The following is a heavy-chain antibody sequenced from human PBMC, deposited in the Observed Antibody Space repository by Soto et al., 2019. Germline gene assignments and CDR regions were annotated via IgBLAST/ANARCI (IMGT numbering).Heavy chain of an antibody. D-gene: IGHD5-18*01. CDR2: ISSDGSNK. Sequence: GGSLRLSCAASGFSFSTYGMHWVRQAPGKGLEWVAFISSDGSNKYYADSVKGRFTISRDNAKNSLYLQMNSPRAEDTAVYYCARDQPGYSYGYGLGYWGQGTPVTVSS. CDR3: ARDQPGYSYGYGLGY. V-gene: IGHV3-30*03. CDR1: GFSFSTYG. J-gene: IGHJ4*02.